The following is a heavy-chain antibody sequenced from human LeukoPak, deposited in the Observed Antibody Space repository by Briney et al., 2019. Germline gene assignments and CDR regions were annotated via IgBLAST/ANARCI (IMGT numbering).Heavy chain of an antibody. V-gene: IGHV5-51*01. CDR3: AIMTSYGGTSYFDY. J-gene: IGHJ4*02. Sequence: GESLKISCKGSGYSFSSYWIAWVRQMPGKGLEWMGIVFPGASDTRYSPSFQGQVTISADKSISTAYLQWSSLKASDTAMYYCAIMTSYGGTSYFDYWGQGTLVTVSS. CDR2: VFPGASDT. D-gene: IGHD4-23*01. CDR1: GYSFSSYW.